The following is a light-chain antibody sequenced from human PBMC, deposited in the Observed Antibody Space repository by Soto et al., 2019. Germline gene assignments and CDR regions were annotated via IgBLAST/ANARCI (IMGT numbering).Light chain of an antibody. CDR2: DVS. J-gene: IGLJ1*01. V-gene: IGLV2-14*01. CDR3: ISYTSSSTLYV. Sequence: QSVLTQPASVSGSPGQSITISCTGTSSDVGGYNYVSWYQQHPGKDPKLMIYDVSNRPSGVSNLFSGSKSGNTASLTISGLQAEDEAEYYCISYTSSSTLYVFGTGTKLTVL. CDR1: SSDVGGYNY.